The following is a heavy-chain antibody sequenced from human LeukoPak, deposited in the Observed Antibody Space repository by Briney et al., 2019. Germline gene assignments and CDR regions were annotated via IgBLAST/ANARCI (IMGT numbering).Heavy chain of an antibody. CDR2: IYYSGST. J-gene: IGHJ4*02. D-gene: IGHD5-12*01. CDR1: GGSISIYY. CDR3: ARLRGYPVPEYYLDY. V-gene: IGHV4-59*01. Sequence: SETLSLTCTVSGGSISIYYRSWIREPPGKGLEWIGYIYYSGSTNYNPSLKSRVNISVDTSRSQFSLKLSSVTAADTAVYYCARLRGYPVPEYYLDYWGQGTLVTVSS.